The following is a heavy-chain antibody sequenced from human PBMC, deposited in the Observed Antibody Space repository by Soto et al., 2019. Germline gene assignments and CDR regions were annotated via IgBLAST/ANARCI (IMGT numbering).Heavy chain of an antibody. V-gene: IGHV5-51*01. J-gene: IGHJ5*02. CDR2: IYHGDSDT. Sequence: GASLKISCKGSGYSFTSYWIGWVRQMPGKGLEWMGIIYHGDSDTRYSTSVQVQVTISADKSISTAYLQWSSLKASDTAMYYCARSGTTPTWFDPWGQGTLVTVSS. CDR3: ARSGTTPTWFDP. D-gene: IGHD1-7*01. CDR1: GYSFTSYW.